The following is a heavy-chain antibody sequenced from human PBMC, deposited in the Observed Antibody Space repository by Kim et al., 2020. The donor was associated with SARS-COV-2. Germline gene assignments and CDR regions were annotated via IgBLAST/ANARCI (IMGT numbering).Heavy chain of an antibody. V-gene: IGHV3-23*01. CDR3: AKGGLYGAGTYSSDY. D-gene: IGHD3-10*01. J-gene: IGHJ4*02. Sequence: DAVKGRVTICRDKSKNTLNLQMTSLRVEATAVYYCAKGGLYGAGTYSSDYWGQGTLVTVSS.